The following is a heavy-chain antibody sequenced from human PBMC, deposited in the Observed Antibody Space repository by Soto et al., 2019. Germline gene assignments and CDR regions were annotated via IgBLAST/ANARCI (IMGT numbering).Heavy chain of an antibody. D-gene: IGHD3-22*01. CDR3: ARRDRSGFSYWLDT. V-gene: IGHV4-31*03. CDR2: IYFSGTT. Sequence: NPSETLSLTCTVSGGSLSSGDYYWSWIRQHPGKGLEWIGTIYFSGTTYYNPSLKSRVTISVDTSKNQFSLNLSSVTAADTAVYYCARRDRSGFSYWLDTWGQGTLVTVSS. J-gene: IGHJ5*02. CDR1: GGSLSSGDYY.